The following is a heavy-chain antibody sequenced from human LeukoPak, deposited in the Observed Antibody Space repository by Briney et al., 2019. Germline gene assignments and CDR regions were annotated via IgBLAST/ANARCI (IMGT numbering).Heavy chain of an antibody. CDR2: IYYSGST. CDR3: ARSRPAYYYDR. Sequence: PSETLSPTCTVSGGSISSYYWSWIRQPPGKGLEWIGYIYYSGSTNYNPSLKSRVTISVDTSKNQFSLKLSSVTAADTAVYYCARSRPAYYYDRWGQGTLVTVSS. V-gene: IGHV4-59*01. CDR1: GGSISSYY. J-gene: IGHJ4*02.